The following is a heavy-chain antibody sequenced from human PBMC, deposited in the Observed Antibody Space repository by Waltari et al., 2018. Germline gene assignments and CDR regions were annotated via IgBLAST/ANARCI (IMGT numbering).Heavy chain of an antibody. J-gene: IGHJ4*02. Sequence: QLPLVQSGAEARTPGSSVKVSCKTSGYTFPDSYIHWVRQAPGQGLEWMGRMNPNNNYPIYEQKFQGRVTMTRDTSITTAYMELSSLTSDDTALYYCVTQRPWEDYWGQGTRVTVSP. CDR1: GYTFPDSY. D-gene: IGHD1-26*01. CDR3: VTQRPWEDY. CDR2: MNPNNNYP. V-gene: IGHV1-2*06.